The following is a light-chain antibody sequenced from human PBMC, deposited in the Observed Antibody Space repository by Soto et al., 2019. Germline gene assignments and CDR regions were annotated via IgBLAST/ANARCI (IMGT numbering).Light chain of an antibody. J-gene: IGKJ2*01. CDR2: AAS. CDR3: QQYSNWPPVYT. CDR1: QSVSSN. V-gene: IGKV3-15*01. Sequence: EIVMTQSPATLSVSPGERATLSCRASQSVSSNLAWYQQKPGQAPRLLIYAASTRATGIPARFSGSGSGTEFTLTITSLQSEDFALYYCQQYSNWPPVYTFGQGTKLEIK.